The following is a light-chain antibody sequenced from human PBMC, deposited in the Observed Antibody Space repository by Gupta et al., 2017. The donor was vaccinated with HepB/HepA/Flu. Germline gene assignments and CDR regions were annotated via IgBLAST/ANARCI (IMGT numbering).Light chain of an antibody. CDR1: SSNVGRNN. V-gene: IGLV1-44*01. CDR2: YND. CDR3: AAWDTSLNGVV. Sequence: QSVLTQSTSVSGTPGQRVTISCSGSSSNVGRNNVNWYQQLPGTAPKLLIYYNDARPSGVPDRISGSKSGTSASLAISGLQSEDEADYYCAAWDTSLNGVVFGGGTKLTVL. J-gene: IGLJ2*01.